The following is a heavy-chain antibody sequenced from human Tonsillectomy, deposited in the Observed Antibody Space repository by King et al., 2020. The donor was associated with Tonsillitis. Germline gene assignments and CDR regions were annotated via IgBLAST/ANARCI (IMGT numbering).Heavy chain of an antibody. CDR2: ISYIGIT. D-gene: IGHD1-7*01. CDR3: ARHSIGTKSQIYS. V-gene: IGHV4-59*08. Sequence: VQLQESGPGLVKPSETLSLTCTVSGGSISNYYWSWIRQPPGKGLEWIAYISYIGITNYNPSLKSRVTISVDTSNNQFSVKLSSVTAADTAVYYCARHSIGTKSQIYSCGQGPLVTVSS. J-gene: IGHJ4*02. CDR1: GGSISNYY.